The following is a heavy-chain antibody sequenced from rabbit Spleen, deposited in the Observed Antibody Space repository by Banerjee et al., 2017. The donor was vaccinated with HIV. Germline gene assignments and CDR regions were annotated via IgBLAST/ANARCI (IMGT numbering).Heavy chain of an antibody. V-gene: IGHV1S47*01. CDR2: IYSGGT. J-gene: IGHJ4*01. CDR3: ARGRNGASVYYPYDL. Sequence: QEQLVESGGGLVQPEGSLTLTCKASGFDLNNNFVMCWVRQAPGKGLEWIGCIYSGGTFYASWAKGRFTISKSTRLNTVDLEMTSLTAADTATYFCARGRNGASVYYPYDLWGPGTLVTVS. CDR1: GFDLNNNFV. D-gene: IGHD1-1*01.